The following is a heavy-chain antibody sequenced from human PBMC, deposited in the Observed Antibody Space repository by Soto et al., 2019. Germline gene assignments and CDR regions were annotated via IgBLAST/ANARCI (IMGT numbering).Heavy chain of an antibody. Sequence: QVQLVQSGAEVKTPGSSVKVSCKASGGTFNSYSIDWVRQAPGQGFEWMGGIIPMSGRPNYAQRFQGRVTFSADKSTNTVYMEVNSLTHEATAVYYCTRRGRQSAIWFDPWGQGTLVTVSS. V-gene: IGHV1-69*06. CDR3: TRRGRQSAIWFDP. CDR2: IIPMSGRP. J-gene: IGHJ5*02. CDR1: GGTFNSYS.